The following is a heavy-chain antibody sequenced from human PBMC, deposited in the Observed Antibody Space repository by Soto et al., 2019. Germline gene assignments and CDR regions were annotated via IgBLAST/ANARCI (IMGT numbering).Heavy chain of an antibody. Sequence: ASVKVSCKASGYTFTGYYMHWVRQAPGQGLEWMGWINPNSGGTNYAQKFQGWVTMTRDTSISTAYMELSRLRSDDTAVYYCARGNVLRFLEWSPALDYWGQGTLVTVS. CDR2: INPNSGGT. V-gene: IGHV1-2*04. J-gene: IGHJ4*02. CDR3: ARGNVLRFLEWSPALDY. CDR1: GYTFTGYY. D-gene: IGHD3-3*01.